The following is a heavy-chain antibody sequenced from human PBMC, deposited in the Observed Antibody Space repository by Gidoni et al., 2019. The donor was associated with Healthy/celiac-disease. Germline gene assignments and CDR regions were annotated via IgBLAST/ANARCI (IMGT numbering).Heavy chain of an antibody. V-gene: IGHV3-30*18. Sequence: QVQPVGSGGAVVQPVRSLRLSCAASGLTFSSYGLPWTLQAPGKGLECVAVISYDGRNKYYADYVKGRFTSSRDNSKNTLYLQMNSRRAEDTAVYYCAKDRRYSSSWQNAGEYYYYGMDVWGQGTTVTVSS. CDR2: ISYDGRNK. CDR1: GLTFSSYG. D-gene: IGHD6-13*01. J-gene: IGHJ6*02. CDR3: AKDRRYSSSWQNAGEYYYYGMDV.